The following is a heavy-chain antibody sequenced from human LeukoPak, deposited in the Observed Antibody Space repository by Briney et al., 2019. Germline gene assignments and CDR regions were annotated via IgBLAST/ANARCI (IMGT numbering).Heavy chain of an antibody. V-gene: IGHV3-21*01. CDR1: GFTFSSYS. D-gene: IGHD3-10*01. Sequence: PGGSLRLSCAASGFTFSSYSMNWVRQAPGKGLEWVSSISSSSSYIYYADSVKGRLTISRDNAKNSLYLQMNSLRAEDTAVYYCARDSDREGFVYYWGQGTLVTVSS. J-gene: IGHJ4*02. CDR3: ARDSDREGFVYY. CDR2: ISSSSSYI.